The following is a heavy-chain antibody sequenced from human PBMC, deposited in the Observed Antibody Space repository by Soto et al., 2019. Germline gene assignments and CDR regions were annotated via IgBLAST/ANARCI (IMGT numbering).Heavy chain of an antibody. D-gene: IGHD4-17*01. J-gene: IGHJ4*02. CDR3: ARRGYGDYEETFDC. Sequence: QLQLQESGPGLVKPSETLSLTCTVSGGSISSSSYYWGWIRQPPGKGLEWIGSIYYSGSTYYNPSLKSRVTISVDTSKNQFSLKLSSVTAADTAVYYCARRGYGDYEETFDCWGQGTLVTVSS. CDR2: IYYSGST. CDR1: GGSISSSSYY. V-gene: IGHV4-39*01.